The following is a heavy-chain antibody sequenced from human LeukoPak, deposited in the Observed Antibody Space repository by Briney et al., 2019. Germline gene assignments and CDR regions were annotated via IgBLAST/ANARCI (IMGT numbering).Heavy chain of an antibody. CDR2: TYYKFKWYN. D-gene: IGHD3-10*01. V-gene: IGHV6-1*01. CDR1: GDSVSSNSAA. Sequence: SQTLSLTCAISGDSVSSNSAAWESVRQSPSRGLEWQGRTYYKFKWYNDYAGSVKSRLTIKPDTSQNQFSLQLKSVTHEDTAVYYCARVTRGVFDYWGQGTLVTVSS. J-gene: IGHJ4*02. CDR3: ARVTRGVFDY.